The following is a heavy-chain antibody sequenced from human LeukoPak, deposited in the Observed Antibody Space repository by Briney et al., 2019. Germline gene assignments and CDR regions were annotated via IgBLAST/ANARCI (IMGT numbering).Heavy chain of an antibody. CDR3: ARHGYSSSWFTPRWLDP. D-gene: IGHD6-13*01. CDR2: IYYSGRT. J-gene: IGHJ5*02. V-gene: IGHV4-59*08. Sequence: SETLSLTCSVSGGSISSYYWSWIRQPPGKGLEWIGYIYYSGRTSYNPSLKSRVTISVDTSKNQFSLNLSSVTAADTAVYYCARHGYSSSWFTPRWLDPRGQGTLVTVSS. CDR1: GGSISSYY.